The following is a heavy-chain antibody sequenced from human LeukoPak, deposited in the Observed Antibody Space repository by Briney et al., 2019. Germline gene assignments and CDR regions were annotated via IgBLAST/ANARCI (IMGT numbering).Heavy chain of an antibody. V-gene: IGHV3-23*01. D-gene: IGHD5-12*01. J-gene: IGHJ4*02. CDR2: ISGSGGST. Sequence: GGSLRPSCAASGFTFSSYAMSWVRQAPGKGLEWVSAISGSGGSTYYADSVKGRFTISRDNSKNTLYLQMNSLRAEDTAVYYCAKSGYSGYEVGYFDYWGQGTLVTVSS. CDR1: GFTFSSYA. CDR3: AKSGYSGYEVGYFDY.